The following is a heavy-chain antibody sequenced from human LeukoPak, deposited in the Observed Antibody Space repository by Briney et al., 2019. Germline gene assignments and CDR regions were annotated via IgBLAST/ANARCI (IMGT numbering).Heavy chain of an antibody. J-gene: IGHJ4*02. CDR1: GFTFSSYW. D-gene: IGHD3-22*01. Sequence: GGSLRLSCAASGFTFSSYWMGWVRQAPGKGLEWVANIKQDGSEKYYVDSVKGRFTISRDNAKNSLYLQMNSLRAEDTAVYYCARERYYYDSSGPYVSYWGQGTLVTVSS. CDR2: IKQDGSEK. V-gene: IGHV3-7*01. CDR3: ARERYYYDSSGPYVSY.